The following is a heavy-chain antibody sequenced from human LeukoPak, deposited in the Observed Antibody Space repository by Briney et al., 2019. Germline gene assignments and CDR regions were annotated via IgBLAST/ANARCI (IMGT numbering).Heavy chain of an antibody. CDR3: ARESPPQYSYDSSSYLGPMDAFDI. J-gene: IGHJ3*02. CDR2: ISSSGNTI. Sequence: PGGSLRLSCAASGFTFSSYKMNWVRQAPGKGLDWVSDISSSGNTIYYADSVKGRFTISRDNAKNSLYLQMNSLRAEDTAVYYCARESPPQYSYDSSSYLGPMDAFDIWGQGTMVTVSS. D-gene: IGHD3-22*01. CDR1: GFTFSSYK. V-gene: IGHV3-48*03.